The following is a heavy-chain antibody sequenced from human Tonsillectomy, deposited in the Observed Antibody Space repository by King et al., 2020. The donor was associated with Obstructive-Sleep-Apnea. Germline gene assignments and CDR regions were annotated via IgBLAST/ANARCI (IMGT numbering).Heavy chain of an antibody. CDR2: MYHSENI. CDR3: ATKSGLVINGGGYYFDY. D-gene: IGHD3/OR15-3a*01. J-gene: IGHJ4*02. Sequence: QLQESGPGLVKPSETLSLTCAVSGYSISSGYYWGWIRQPPGKGLEWIGTMYHSENIHYNTSLKSRVTKSVATSMNQFSLKLRSVTAADTAVYFCATKSGLVINGGGYYFDYWGQGTLVTVSS. CDR1: GYSISSGYY. V-gene: IGHV4-38-2*01.